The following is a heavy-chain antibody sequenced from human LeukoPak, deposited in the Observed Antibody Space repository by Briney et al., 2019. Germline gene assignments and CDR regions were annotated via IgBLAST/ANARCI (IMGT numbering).Heavy chain of an antibody. V-gene: IGHV1-69*13. CDR2: IIPIFGTA. D-gene: IGHD3-22*01. J-gene: IGHJ4*02. Sequence: ASVKVSCKASGGTFSSYAISWVRQAPGQGLEWMGGIIPIFGTANYAQKFQGRVTITADESTSTAYMELSSLRSEDTAVYYCAREGYYYDGSGYRTHFDYWGQGTLVTVSS. CDR3: AREGYYYDGSGYRTHFDY. CDR1: GGTFSSYA.